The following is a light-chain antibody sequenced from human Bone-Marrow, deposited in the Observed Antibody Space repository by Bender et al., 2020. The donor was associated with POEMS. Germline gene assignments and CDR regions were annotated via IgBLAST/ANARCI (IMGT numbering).Light chain of an antibody. V-gene: IGLV2-14*03. Sequence: QSALTQPASVSGAPGQSITVSCTGTSSDVGAYNYVSWYQQHPGKAPKLMIYDVYKRPSEVPDRFSGSKSGTSASLAITGLQAEDEADYYCQSYDSSLGVVLFGGGTKLTVL. CDR2: DVY. CDR3: QSYDSSLGVVL. J-gene: IGLJ2*01. CDR1: SSDVGAYNY.